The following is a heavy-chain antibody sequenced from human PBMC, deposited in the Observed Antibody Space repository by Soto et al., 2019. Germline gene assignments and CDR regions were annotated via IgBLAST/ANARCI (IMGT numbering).Heavy chain of an antibody. V-gene: IGHV4-34*01. D-gene: IGHD3-10*01. CDR2: INHSGST. Sequence: SETLSLTCAVYGGSFSGYYWSWIRQPPGKGLEWIGEINHSGSTNYNPSLKSRITISVDTSKNQFSLKLSSVTAADTAVFYCARGLEVRRGAMVRGVGHYYYYGMDVWGQGTTVTVSS. J-gene: IGHJ6*02. CDR1: GGSFSGYY. CDR3: ARGLEVRRGAMVRGVGHYYYYGMDV.